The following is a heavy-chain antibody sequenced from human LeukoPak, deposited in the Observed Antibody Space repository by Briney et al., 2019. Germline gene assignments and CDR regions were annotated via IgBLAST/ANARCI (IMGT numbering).Heavy chain of an antibody. CDR1: GFTVSSNY. D-gene: IGHD5-24*01. Sequence: GGSLRLSCVAPGFTVSSNYMSWVRQAPGKGLEWVSVIFRGGATYHADSVKGRLTISRGTSKNTVYLQMNSLTAEDTAVYYCVKEVPGSTIYHWGQGTLVTVSS. J-gene: IGHJ5*02. CDR3: VKEVPGSTIYH. V-gene: IGHV3-66*01. CDR2: IFRGGAT.